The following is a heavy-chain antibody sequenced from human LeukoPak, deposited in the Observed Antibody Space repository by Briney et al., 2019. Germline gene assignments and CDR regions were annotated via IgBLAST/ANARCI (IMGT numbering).Heavy chain of an antibody. J-gene: IGHJ1*01. CDR3: AKDIRSSYGGNLEH. D-gene: IGHD4-23*01. CDR1: GFTFSDYY. Sequence: SCAASGFTFSDYYMSWIRQALGKGLEWVSYISTSSSAIYYADSVKGRFTISRDNSKNTLYLQMNSLRAEDTAIYYCAKDIRSSYGGNLEHWGQGTLVTVSS. CDR2: ISTSSSAI. V-gene: IGHV3-11*04.